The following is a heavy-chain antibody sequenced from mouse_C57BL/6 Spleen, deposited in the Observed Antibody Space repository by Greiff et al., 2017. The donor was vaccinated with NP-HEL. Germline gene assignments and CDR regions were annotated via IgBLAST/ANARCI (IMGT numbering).Heavy chain of an antibody. Sequence: QVQLQQPGAELVMPGASVKLSCKASGYTFTSYWMHWVKQRPGQGLEWIGEIDPSDSYNNYNQKFKGKSTLTVDKSSSTAYMQLSSLTSEDSAVYYCARWGLRRGLDYWGQGTTLTVSS. CDR1: GYTFTSYW. J-gene: IGHJ2*01. CDR3: ARWGLRRGLDY. CDR2: IDPSDSYN. D-gene: IGHD2-4*01. V-gene: IGHV1-69*01.